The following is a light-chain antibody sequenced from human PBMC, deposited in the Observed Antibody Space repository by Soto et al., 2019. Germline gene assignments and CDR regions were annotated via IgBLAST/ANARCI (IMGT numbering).Light chain of an antibody. V-gene: IGLV1-40*01. CDR2: GND. J-gene: IGLJ3*02. CDR3: QSYDRSLSGVV. CDR1: SSNIGARND. Sequence: QSVLTQPPSVSGAPGRRVTISCTGSSSNIGARNDVHWYQQFPGTAPKLLIYGNDNRPLGVPDRFSGSKSGTSASLTITGLQAEDEADYYCQSYDRSLSGVVFGAGTKLTVL.